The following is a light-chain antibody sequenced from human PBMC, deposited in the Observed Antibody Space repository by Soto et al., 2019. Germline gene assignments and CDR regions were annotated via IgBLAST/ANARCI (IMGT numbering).Light chain of an antibody. Sequence: EIVMTQSAATLSVSPGERATLSCRPSQSVGSNLAWYQQKPGQAPRLLIYGASTRATGVPARFSGSGSGTAFTLTISSLQSEDFAVYYCQQYNVWPLTFGGGAKVEIE. J-gene: IGKJ4*01. CDR2: GAS. CDR1: QSVGSN. V-gene: IGKV3-15*01. CDR3: QQYNVWPLT.